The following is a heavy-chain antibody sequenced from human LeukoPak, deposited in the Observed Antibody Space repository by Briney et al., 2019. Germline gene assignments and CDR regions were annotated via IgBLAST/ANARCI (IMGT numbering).Heavy chain of an antibody. CDR1: GGSISSSNW. D-gene: IGHD3-10*01. CDR2: IYHSGST. Sequence: SETLSLTCAVPGGSISSSNWWSWVRQPPGKGLEWIGEIYHSGSTNYNPSLKSRVTISVDKSKNQFSLNLSSVTAADTAVYYCARDDSMVRGVAQGGYWGQGTLVTVSS. V-gene: IGHV4-4*02. J-gene: IGHJ4*02. CDR3: ARDDSMVRGVAQGGY.